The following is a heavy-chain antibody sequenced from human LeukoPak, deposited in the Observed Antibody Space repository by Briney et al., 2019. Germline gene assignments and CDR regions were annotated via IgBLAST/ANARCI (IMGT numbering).Heavy chain of an antibody. V-gene: IGHV3-30*04. J-gene: IGHJ3*02. Sequence: GGSLRLSCAASGFTFNSYAMHWVRQAPGKGLEWVAVMSYDGSNKYYADSVKGRFTISRDNAKNSLYLQMNSLRAEDTAVYYCARDQDVYCSGGSCTSFDIWGQGTMVTVSS. CDR3: ARDQDVYCSGGSCTSFDI. CDR1: GFTFNSYA. CDR2: MSYDGSNK. D-gene: IGHD2-15*01.